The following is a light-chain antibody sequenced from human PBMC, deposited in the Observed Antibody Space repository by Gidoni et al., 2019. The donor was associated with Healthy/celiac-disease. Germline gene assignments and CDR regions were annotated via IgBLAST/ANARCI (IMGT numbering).Light chain of an antibody. J-gene: IGKJ1*01. CDR2: KAY. CDR1: QSISSW. V-gene: IGKV1-5*03. CDR3: QQYNSYWWT. Sequence: DIQMTHSPSTLSASVGDRVTITCRASQSISSWFAWYQQKPGKAPKLLIYKAYSLESGVPSRFSGSGSGTEFTLTISSLQPDDFATYYCQQYNSYWWTFGQGTKVEIK.